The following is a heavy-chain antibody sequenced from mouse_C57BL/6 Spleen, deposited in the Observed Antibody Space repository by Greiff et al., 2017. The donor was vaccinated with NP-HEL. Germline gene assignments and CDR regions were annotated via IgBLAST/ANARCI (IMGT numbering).Heavy chain of an antibody. CDR2: IYPSDSET. CDR1: GYTFTSYW. J-gene: IGHJ4*01. V-gene: IGHV1-61*01. D-gene: IGHD1-1*01. Sequence: QVQLQQPGAELVRPGSSVKLSCKASGYTFTSYWMDWVKQRPGQGLEWIGNIYPSDSETHYNQKFKDKATLTVDKSSSTAYMQLSSLTSEDSAVYYCARTIYYYGSSYLFYAMDYWGQGTSVTVSS. CDR3: ARTIYYYGSSYLFYAMDY.